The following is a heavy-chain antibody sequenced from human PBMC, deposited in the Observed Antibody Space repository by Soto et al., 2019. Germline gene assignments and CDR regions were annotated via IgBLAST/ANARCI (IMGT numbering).Heavy chain of an antibody. V-gene: IGHV3-15*07. J-gene: IGHJ6*02. D-gene: IGHD3-3*01. CDR2: IKSKTDGGTT. Sequence: GGSLRLSCAASGFTFSNAWMNWVRQAPGKGLEWVGRIKSKTDGGTTDYAAPVKGRFTISRDDSKNKLYLQMNSLKTEDTAVYYCTRRGDFWSGYSGHYYYYGMDVWGQGTTVTVSS. CDR1: GFTFSNAW. CDR3: TRRGDFWSGYSGHYYYYGMDV.